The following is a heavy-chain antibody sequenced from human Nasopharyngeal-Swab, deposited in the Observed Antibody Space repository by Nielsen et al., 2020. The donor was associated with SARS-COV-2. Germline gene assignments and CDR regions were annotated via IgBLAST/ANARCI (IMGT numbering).Heavy chain of an antibody. Sequence: WIRQHPGKGLEWVSVIYSGGTTYYADSVRGRFTISRLNSKNSLYLQMNSLRPEDTAVYYCAYSSYYDILTGLSYAFDYWGQGTLVTVSS. CDR3: AYSSYYDILTGLSYAFDY. D-gene: IGHD3-9*01. CDR2: IYSGGTT. J-gene: IGHJ4*02. V-gene: IGHV3-53*04.